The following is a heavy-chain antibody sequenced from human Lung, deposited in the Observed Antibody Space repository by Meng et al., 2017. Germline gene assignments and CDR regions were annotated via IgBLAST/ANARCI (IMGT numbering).Heavy chain of an antibody. D-gene: IGHD4-11*01. V-gene: IGHV4-34*01. CDR1: GGCFSDYY. CDR3: ARGPTTMAHDFDY. Sequence: QVHPQAWGTGLLKPSENLSLTCVVSGGCFSDYYWSWIRQPEGKGLEWIGEINHSGSTNYNPSLESRATISVDTSQNHLSLKLSSVTAADSAVYYCARGPTTMAHDFDYWGQGTLVTVSS. CDR2: INHSGST. J-gene: IGHJ4*02.